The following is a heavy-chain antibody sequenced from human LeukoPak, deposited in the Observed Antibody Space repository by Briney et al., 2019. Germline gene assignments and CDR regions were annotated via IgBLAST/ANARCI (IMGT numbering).Heavy chain of an antibody. J-gene: IGHJ6*02. CDR3: ATGYSGYASYYYGMGV. V-gene: IGHV4-34*01. D-gene: IGHD5-12*01. CDR2: INHSGST. Sequence: SETLSLTCAVYGGSFSGYYWSWIRQPPGKGLELIGEINHSGSTNYNPSLKSRVTISVDTSKNQFSLKLSSVTAADTAVYYCATGYSGYASYYYGMGVWGQGTTVTVSS. CDR1: GGSFSGYY.